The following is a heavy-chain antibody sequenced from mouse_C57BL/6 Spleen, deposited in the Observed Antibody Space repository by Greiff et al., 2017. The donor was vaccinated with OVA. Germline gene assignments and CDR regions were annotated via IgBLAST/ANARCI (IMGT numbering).Heavy chain of an antibody. Sequence: VQLQQSGAELVMPGASVKLSCKASGYTFTSYWMHWVKQRPGQGLEWIGEIDPSDSYTNYNQKFKGKSTLTVDKSSSTAYMQLSSLTSEDSAVYYCARFYDYDDGGYAMDYWGQGTSVTVSS. D-gene: IGHD2-4*01. V-gene: IGHV1-69*01. CDR3: ARFYDYDDGGYAMDY. CDR2: IDPSDSYT. CDR1: GYTFTSYW. J-gene: IGHJ4*01.